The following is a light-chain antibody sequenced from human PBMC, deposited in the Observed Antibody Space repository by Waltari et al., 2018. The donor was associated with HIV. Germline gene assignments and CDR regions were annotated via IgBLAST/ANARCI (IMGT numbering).Light chain of an antibody. CDR1: SSNIGSNY. V-gene: IGLV1-51*02. J-gene: IGLJ3*02. Sequence: QSVLTQPPSVSAAPGTKVTISCPGSSSNIGSNYVSWYQQLPGTAPKLLIYENNKRPSGIPDRFSGSKSGTSATLGITGLQTGDEADYYCGTWDSSLSAGVFGGGTKLTVL. CDR2: ENN. CDR3: GTWDSSLSAGV.